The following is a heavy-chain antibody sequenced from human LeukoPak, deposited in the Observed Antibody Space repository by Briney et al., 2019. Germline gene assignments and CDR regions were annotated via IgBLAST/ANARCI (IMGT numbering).Heavy chain of an antibody. J-gene: IGHJ4*02. V-gene: IGHV3-66*01. Sequence: GSLRLSCAASGFSVSSNYMSWVRQAPGKGLEWVSVIYSGGSTYYADSVKGRFSISRDNSKNTLYLQMNSLRAEDTAVYYCAREAYGDTPFDYWGQGTLVTVSS. CDR1: GFSVSSNY. CDR2: IYSGGST. D-gene: IGHD4-17*01. CDR3: AREAYGDTPFDY.